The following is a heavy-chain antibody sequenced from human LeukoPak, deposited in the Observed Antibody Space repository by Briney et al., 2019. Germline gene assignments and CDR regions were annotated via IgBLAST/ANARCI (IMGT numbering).Heavy chain of an antibody. CDR3: ATPLDGYNPGFDY. D-gene: IGHD5-24*01. V-gene: IGHV3-30-3*01. CDR2: ISYDGSNK. J-gene: IGHJ4*02. Sequence: PGGSLRLSCAASGFTFSSYAMHWVRQAPGKGLEWVAVISYDGSNKYYADSAKGRFTISRDNSKNTLYLQMNSLRAEDTAVYYCATPLDGYNPGFDYWGQGTLVTVSS. CDR1: GFTFSSYA.